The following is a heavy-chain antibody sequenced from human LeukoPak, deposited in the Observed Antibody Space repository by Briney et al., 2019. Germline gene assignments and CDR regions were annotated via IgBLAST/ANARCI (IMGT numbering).Heavy chain of an antibody. CDR1: GGSISSGGYY. V-gene: IGHV4-31*03. Sequence: SSETLSLTCTVSGGSISSGGYYWSWIRQHPGKGLEWIGYIYYSGSTYYNPSLKSRVTISVDTSKNQFSLKLSSVTAADTAVYYCARERSGITFGGVIVDPYYYYGMDVWGQGTTVTVSS. CDR2: IYYSGST. CDR3: ARERSGITFGGVIVDPYYYYGMDV. D-gene: IGHD3-16*02. J-gene: IGHJ6*02.